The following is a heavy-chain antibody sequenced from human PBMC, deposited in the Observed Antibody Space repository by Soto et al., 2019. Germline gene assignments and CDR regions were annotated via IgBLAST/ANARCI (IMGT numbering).Heavy chain of an antibody. J-gene: IGHJ4*02. CDR1: GFTFSDYY. CDR2: ISSSRSYT. D-gene: IGHD6-13*01. Sequence: QVQLVESGGGLVKPGGSLRLSCAASGFTFSDYYMSWIRQAPGKGLEWVSYISSSRSYTNYADSVKGRFTISRDNAMNSLYLPMNSLRAEDTALYYCARVIQQLVDHWGQGTLVTVSS. V-gene: IGHV3-11*05. CDR3: ARVIQQLVDH.